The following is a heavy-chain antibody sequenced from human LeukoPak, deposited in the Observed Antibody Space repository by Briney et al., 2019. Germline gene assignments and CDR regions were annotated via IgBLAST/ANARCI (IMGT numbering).Heavy chain of an antibody. CDR2: IYYSGST. Sequence: MSSETLCLTCTVPGGSISSYYWSWIRQPPGKGLEWIGYIYYSGSTNYNPSLKSRVTISVDTSKNQFSLKLSSVTAADTAVYYCASDWGWVNYYYGMDVWGQGTTVTVSS. CDR3: ASDWGWVNYYYGMDV. CDR1: GGSISSYY. V-gene: IGHV4-59*01. D-gene: IGHD3-16*01. J-gene: IGHJ6*02.